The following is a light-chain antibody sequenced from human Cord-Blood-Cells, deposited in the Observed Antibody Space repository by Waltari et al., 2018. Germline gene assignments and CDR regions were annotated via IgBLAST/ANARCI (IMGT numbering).Light chain of an antibody. CDR1: QSISSW. J-gene: IGKJ2*01. V-gene: IGKV1-5*01. CDR2: DAS. Sequence: DIQMTQSPSTLPASVGARVTITCRASQSISSWLAWYQQKPGKAPKLLIYDASSLESGVPSRFSGSGSGTEFTLTISSLQPDDFATYYCQQYNSYTFGQGTKLEIK. CDR3: QQYNSYT.